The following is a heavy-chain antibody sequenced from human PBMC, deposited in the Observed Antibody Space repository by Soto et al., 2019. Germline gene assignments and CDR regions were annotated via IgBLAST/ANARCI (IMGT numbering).Heavy chain of an antibody. Sequence: QVQLMESGGGVVQPGRSLRLSCAASGFTFSSYGMHWVRQAPGKGLEWVAVIWYDGSNKYYADSVKGRFTISRDNSKNTLYLQMNSLRAEDTAVYYCARDTSVYYFDYWGQGTLVTVSS. CDR1: GFTFSSYG. J-gene: IGHJ4*02. CDR2: IWYDGSNK. V-gene: IGHV3-33*01. CDR3: ARDTSVYYFDY.